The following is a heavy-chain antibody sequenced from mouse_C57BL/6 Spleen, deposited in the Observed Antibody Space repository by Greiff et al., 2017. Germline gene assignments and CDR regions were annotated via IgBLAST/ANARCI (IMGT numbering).Heavy chain of an antibody. V-gene: IGHV1-18*01. Sequence: EVQLQQSGPELVKPGASVKIPCKASGYTFTDYNMDWVKQSHGKSLEWIGDINPNNGGTNYNQKFKGKATLTVDKSSSTAYMELRSLTSEDTAVYFCARLDTTDAMDYWGQGTSVTVSS. CDR3: ARLDTTDAMDY. J-gene: IGHJ4*01. CDR1: GYTFTDYN. CDR2: INPNNGGT. D-gene: IGHD1-1*01.